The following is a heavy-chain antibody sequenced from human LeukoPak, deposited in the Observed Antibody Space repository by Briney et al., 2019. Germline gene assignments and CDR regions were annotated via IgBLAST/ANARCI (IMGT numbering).Heavy chain of an antibody. CDR1: GFTFSSYA. CDR3: AKRGSRSSTWYYFDF. Sequence: GGSLRLSCAASGFTFSSYAITWVRQAPGKGLEWVSSINSGGTTYFADSVKGWFTISRDNSKNTAYLQMNSLRVEDTAAYYCAKRGSRSSTWYYFDFWGQGTLVTVSS. CDR2: INSGGTT. J-gene: IGHJ4*02. V-gene: IGHV3-23*01. D-gene: IGHD6-13*01.